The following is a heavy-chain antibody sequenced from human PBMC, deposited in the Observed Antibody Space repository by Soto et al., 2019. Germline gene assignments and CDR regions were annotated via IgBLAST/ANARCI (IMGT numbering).Heavy chain of an antibody. Sequence: EVQLLESGGGLVQPGGSLRLSCAASGFTFSSYAMSWVRQAPGKGLEWVSAISGSGGSTYYADSVKGRFTISGDNSKNTLYLQMNSVRAEDTAVYYCANDPHYGSGGNWFDPWGQGTLVTVS. CDR3: ANDPHYGSGGNWFDP. J-gene: IGHJ5*02. D-gene: IGHD3-10*01. CDR2: ISGSGGST. CDR1: GFTFSSYA. V-gene: IGHV3-23*01.